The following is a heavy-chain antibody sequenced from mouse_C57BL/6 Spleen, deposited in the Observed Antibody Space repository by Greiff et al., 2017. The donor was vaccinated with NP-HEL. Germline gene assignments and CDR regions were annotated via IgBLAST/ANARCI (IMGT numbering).Heavy chain of an antibody. J-gene: IGHJ2*01. V-gene: IGHV1-22*01. CDR1: GYTFTDYN. D-gene: IGHD1-1*01. CDR3: AREWAITTVVAPLFDY. CDR2: INPNNGGT. Sequence: VQLQQSGPELVKPGASVKMSCKASGYTFTDYNMHWVKQSHGKSLEWIGYINPNNGGTSYNQKFKGKATLTVNKSSSTAYMELRSLTSEDSAVYYCAREWAITTVVAPLFDYWGQGTTLTVSS.